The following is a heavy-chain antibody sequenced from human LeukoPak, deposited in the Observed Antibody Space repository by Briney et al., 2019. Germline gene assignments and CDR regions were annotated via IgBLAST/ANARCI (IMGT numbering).Heavy chain of an antibody. D-gene: IGHD3-22*01. V-gene: IGHV3-7*05. Sequence: GGSLRLSCAASGFTFRSHWMTWVRQAPGKGLEWVANINQDGREKYFVDSVKGRFTISRDNAKNSMSLQMNSLRAEDTAVYFCARDLMDYYDSSTYSDAFDVWGQGTMVTVSS. CDR2: INQDGREK. CDR1: GFTFRSHW. J-gene: IGHJ3*01. CDR3: ARDLMDYYDSSTYSDAFDV.